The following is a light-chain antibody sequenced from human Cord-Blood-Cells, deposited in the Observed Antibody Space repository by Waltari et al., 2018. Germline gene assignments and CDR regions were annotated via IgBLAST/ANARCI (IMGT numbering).Light chain of an antibody. CDR1: QSVSSSY. CDR3: QQYGSSLYT. Sequence: IVLTQSPGPLSLSPGERATLSCRASQSVSSSYLALYQKKPGQAPRLLIYGASSTATGIPDRFSGSESGTDFTLTISRQEPEDFSVYYCQQYGSSLYTLDQGTKLEIK. V-gene: IGKV3-20*01. CDR2: GAS. J-gene: IGKJ2*01.